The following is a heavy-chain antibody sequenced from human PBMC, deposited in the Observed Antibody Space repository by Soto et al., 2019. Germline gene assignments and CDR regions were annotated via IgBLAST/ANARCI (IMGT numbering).Heavy chain of an antibody. V-gene: IGHV3-21*04. CDR2: ISSSSSNI. CDR3: AKDDCTNGVCYFNY. Sequence: GGSLRLSCAASGFTFSSYSMNWVRQAPGKGLEWVSAISSSSSNIYYADSVRGRFTISRDNSKNTLYLQMNSLRAVDTAVYYCAKDDCTNGVCYFNYWGQGTLVTVSS. D-gene: IGHD2-8*01. J-gene: IGHJ4*02. CDR1: GFTFSSYS.